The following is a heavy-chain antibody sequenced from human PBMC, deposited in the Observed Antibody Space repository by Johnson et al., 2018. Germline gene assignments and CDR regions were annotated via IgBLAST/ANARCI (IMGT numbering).Heavy chain of an antibody. CDR2: ISWNSGSI. Sequence: VQLVESGGGLVQPGRSXRLSCAASGFTFDDYAMHWVRQAPGKGLEWVSGISWNSGSIGYADSVKGRFTISRDNAKNSLYLQMNSLRAEDTALYYCAKDSGWYSPLDVWGQGTTVTVSS. J-gene: IGHJ6*02. D-gene: IGHD6-19*01. V-gene: IGHV3-9*01. CDR3: AKDSGWYSPLDV. CDR1: GFTFDDYA.